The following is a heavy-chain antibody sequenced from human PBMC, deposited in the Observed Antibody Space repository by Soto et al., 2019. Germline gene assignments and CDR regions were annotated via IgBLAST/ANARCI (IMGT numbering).Heavy chain of an antibody. V-gene: IGHV1-69*01. CDR1: GGTFSSYA. CDR2: IIPIFGTA. J-gene: IGHJ4*02. CDR3: ARREGVHHYGEYLYYFDY. Sequence: QVQLVQSGAEVKKPGSSVKVSCKASGGTFSSYAISWVRQAPGQGLEWLGGIIPIFGTANYAQKFQGRVTITADESTHAAYMELSSLRYEDTAVYYCARREGVHHYGEYLYYFDYWGQGTLVTVSS. D-gene: IGHD4-17*01.